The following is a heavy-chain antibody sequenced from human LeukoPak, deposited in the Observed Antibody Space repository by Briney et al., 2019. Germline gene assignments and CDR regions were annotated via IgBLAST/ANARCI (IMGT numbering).Heavy chain of an antibody. Sequence: GGSLRLSCAASGFTFSSYSMHWVRQAPGKGLGWVSRINSAGSSTNYADSVKGVFTIPKDNAKNTLYLQMNSLRAEDTAVYYCARSRDSGSYYCYGMAVWGKRTTVTVSS. D-gene: IGHD3-10*01. CDR1: GFTFSSYS. CDR3: ARSRDSGSYYCYGMAV. J-gene: IGHJ6*04. CDR2: INSAGSST. V-gene: IGHV3-74*01.